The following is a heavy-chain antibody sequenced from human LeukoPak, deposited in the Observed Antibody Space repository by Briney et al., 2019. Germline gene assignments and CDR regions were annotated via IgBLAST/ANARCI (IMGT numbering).Heavy chain of an antibody. CDR1: GFTFSDYY. J-gene: IGHJ4*02. D-gene: IGHD3-22*01. V-gene: IGHV3-11*01. Sequence: GGSLRLSCAASGFTFSDYYMSWIRQAPGKGLEWVSYISSSGGTIYYADSVKGRFTISRDNAKNSLYLQMNSLRAEDTAVYYCASSSTYYYDSSGYCWGQGTLVTVSS. CDR2: ISSSGGTI. CDR3: ASSSTYYYDSSGYC.